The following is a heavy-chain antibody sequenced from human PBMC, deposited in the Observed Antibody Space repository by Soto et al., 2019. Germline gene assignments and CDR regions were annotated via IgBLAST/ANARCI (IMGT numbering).Heavy chain of an antibody. CDR1: GWSFSGYY. CDR2: INHSGST. V-gene: IGHV4-34*01. CDR3: ARDEDFGYSDGPSNFDY. J-gene: IGHJ4*02. Sequence: LSITSAFYGWSFSGYYWSWILPPPGKGLEWIGEINHSGSTNYNPSLKSRVTISVDTSKNQFSLKLSSVTAADTAVYYCARDEDFGYSDGPSNFDYWGQGTLVTVSS. D-gene: IGHD5-18*01.